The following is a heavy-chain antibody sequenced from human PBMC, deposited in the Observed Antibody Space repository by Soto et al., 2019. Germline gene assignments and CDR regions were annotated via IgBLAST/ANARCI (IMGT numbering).Heavy chain of an antibody. CDR3: AKERTGYCSGGSCYSTTDAFDI. V-gene: IGHV3-30*18. Sequence: QVQLVESGGGVVQPGRSLRLSCAASGFTFSSYGMHWVRQAPGKGLEWVAVISYDGSNKYYADSVKGRFTISRDNSKNTQYLQMNSLRAEDTALYYCAKERTGYCSGGSCYSTTDAFDIWGQGTMVTVSS. D-gene: IGHD2-15*01. J-gene: IGHJ3*02. CDR1: GFTFSSYG. CDR2: ISYDGSNK.